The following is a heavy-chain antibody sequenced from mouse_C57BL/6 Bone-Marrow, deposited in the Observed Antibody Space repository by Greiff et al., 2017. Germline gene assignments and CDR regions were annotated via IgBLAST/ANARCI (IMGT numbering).Heavy chain of an antibody. Sequence: EVQVVESGGDLVKPGGSLKLSCAASGFTFSSYGMSWVRQTPDQRLEWVATISSGGSYTYYPDSVKGRFTISSDNAKNTLYLQLSSLKSEDTAMYYCARWMRVKDYFDYWGQGTTLTVSS. V-gene: IGHV5-6*01. CDR3: ARWMRVKDYFDY. J-gene: IGHJ2*01. CDR2: ISSGGSYT. CDR1: GFTFSSYG. D-gene: IGHD2-3*01.